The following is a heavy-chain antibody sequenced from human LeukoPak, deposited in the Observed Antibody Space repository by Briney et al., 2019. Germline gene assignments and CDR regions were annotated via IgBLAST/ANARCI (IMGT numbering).Heavy chain of an antibody. CDR3: AKDQGFYNNYGVDY. CDR2: ISASSGSP. J-gene: IGHJ4*02. V-gene: IGHV3-23*01. D-gene: IGHD4-11*01. CDR1: GFTFSNYG. Sequence: GVSLRLSCAASGFTFSNYGMSWVRQAPGKGLEWVSGISASSGSPTYADSVKGRFTISRDNSKNTLFLQLSSLRAEDTALYYCAKDQGFYNNYGVDYWGQGTLVTVSS.